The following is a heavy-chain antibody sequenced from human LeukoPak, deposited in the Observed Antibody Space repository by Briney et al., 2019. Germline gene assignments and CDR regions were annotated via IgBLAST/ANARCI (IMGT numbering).Heavy chain of an antibody. V-gene: IGHV6-1*01. CDR3: ARGLGVTGDYYYYGMDV. CDR1: GDSVSSNSAA. D-gene: IGHD2-21*02. J-gene: IGHJ6*02. Sequence: SQTLSLTCAISGDSVSSNSAAWNWIRQSPSRGLEWLGRTYYRSKWYNDYAVSVKSRITINPDTSKNQFSLQLNSVTPEDTAVYYCARGLGVTGDYYYYGMDVWGQGTTVTVSS. CDR2: TYYRSKWYN.